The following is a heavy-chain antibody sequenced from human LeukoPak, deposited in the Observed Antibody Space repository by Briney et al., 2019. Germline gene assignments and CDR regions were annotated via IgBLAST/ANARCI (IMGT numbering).Heavy chain of an antibody. Sequence: ASVKVSCKASGYSLTNYYMHWVRHVPGQGPEWLGLINPSGGTKYAQKFQDRVTMSRDTSTSTIYMELGSLTSEDRAVYYCAREGRTDYGASRSFDIWGQGTMVTVS. V-gene: IGHV1-46*01. J-gene: IGHJ3*02. CDR3: AREGRTDYGASRSFDI. D-gene: IGHD4-17*01. CDR1: GYSLTNYY. CDR2: INPSGGT.